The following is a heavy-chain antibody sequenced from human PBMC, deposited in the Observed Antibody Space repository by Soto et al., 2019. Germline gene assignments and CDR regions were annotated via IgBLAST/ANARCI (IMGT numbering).Heavy chain of an antibody. CDR2: XXGXXGXT. D-gene: IGHD3-22*01. J-gene: IGHJ4*02. Sequence: GWSMKLCCAACGVTFRSYAVSWVLQKQGKGLEWVSAXXGXXGXTXXXDXXXGRFTISRDNSKNTLYLQMNSLRAEDTAVYYCAKDWGHGVVVPFDYWGQGTLVTVSS. CDR1: GVTFRSYA. V-gene: IGHV3-23*01. CDR3: AKDWGHGVVVPFDY.